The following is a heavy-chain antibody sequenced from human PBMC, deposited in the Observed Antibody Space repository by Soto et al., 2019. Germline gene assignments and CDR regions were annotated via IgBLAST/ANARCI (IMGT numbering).Heavy chain of an antibody. CDR2: ITPMLGTS. Sequence: QLVQSGAEVKKPGSSVKVSCQAFGGTFSKYGVSWVRQAPGQGLQWMGGITPMLGTSTITQRFHDRVTLTADEFTTVAYMELNSLTSEDTAIYYCATYRPGRSGAKWFAPWGQGTLVTVSP. CDR1: GGTFSKYG. D-gene: IGHD6-19*01. CDR3: ATYRPGRSGAKWFAP. V-gene: IGHV1-69*01. J-gene: IGHJ5*02.